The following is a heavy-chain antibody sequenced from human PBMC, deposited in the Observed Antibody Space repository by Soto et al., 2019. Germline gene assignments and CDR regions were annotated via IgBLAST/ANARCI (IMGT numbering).Heavy chain of an antibody. D-gene: IGHD6-13*01. CDR3: AKASPAARPYVAYYGMDA. Sequence: VILLESVGGLVEPGGSLRLSCSSSGFPFSSYSMNWVRQAPGKGLEWVSGISVSGGSTYYGDSVRGRFTISRDNAKEMVYLQMNSLRAEDTALYYCAKASPAARPYVAYYGMDAWGRGTTVTVSS. J-gene: IGHJ6*02. CDR1: GFPFSSYS. V-gene: IGHV3-23*01. CDR2: ISVSGGST.